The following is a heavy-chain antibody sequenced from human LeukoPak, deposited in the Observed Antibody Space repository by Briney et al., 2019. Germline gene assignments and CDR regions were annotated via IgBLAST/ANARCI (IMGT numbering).Heavy chain of an antibody. CDR3: VRDASMLMRGFDY. Sequence: SETLSLTCTVSGDSINNDDYYWSWIRQPPGKGLEWIGYVYYSGSTYYNPSLKSRVTISVDTSKNQFSLDLTSVTATDTAVYFCVRDASMLMRGFDYWGQGILVTVSS. J-gene: IGHJ4*02. D-gene: IGHD3-16*01. CDR1: GDSINNDDYY. V-gene: IGHV4-30-4*01. CDR2: VYYSGST.